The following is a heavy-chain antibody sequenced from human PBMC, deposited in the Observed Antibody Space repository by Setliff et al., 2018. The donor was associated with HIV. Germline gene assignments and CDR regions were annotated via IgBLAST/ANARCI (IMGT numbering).Heavy chain of an antibody. CDR2: IYTGGST. CDR1: GGSISSESYY. Sequence: KSSETLSLTCTVSGGSISSESYYWNWIRQPAGKGLEHIGHIYTGGSTNYNPSLKSRVIISGDTSKNQFSLKMTSLTAADTAVYFCARGYCSGESCYGFRRGAFYYYYYMDVWGKGTTVTVSS. CDR3: ARGYCSGESCYGFRRGAFYYYYYMDV. V-gene: IGHV4-61*09. D-gene: IGHD2-15*01. J-gene: IGHJ6*03.